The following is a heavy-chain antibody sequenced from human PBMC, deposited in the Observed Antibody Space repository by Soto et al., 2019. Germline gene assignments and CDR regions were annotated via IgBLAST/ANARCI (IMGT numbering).Heavy chain of an antibody. D-gene: IGHD3-10*01. J-gene: IGHJ4*02. CDR3: AGGGSRSYDY. Sequence: SETLSLTCAVSGSSISSGDYSWSWIRQPPGKGLEWIGYIYHSGSTYYNPSLKSRVTISVDRSKNQFSLKLSSVTAADTAVYYCAGGGSRSYDYWGQGTLVTVSS. V-gene: IGHV4-30-2*01. CDR1: GSSISSGDYS. CDR2: IYHSGST.